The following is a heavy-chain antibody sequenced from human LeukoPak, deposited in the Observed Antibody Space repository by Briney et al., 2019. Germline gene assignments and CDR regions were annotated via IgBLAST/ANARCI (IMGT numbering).Heavy chain of an antibody. CDR2: IYYSGST. CDR3: ARQSGYSIYYYYYMDV. D-gene: IGHD5-18*01. Sequence: SETLSLTCTVSGGSISSSSYYWGWIRQPPGKGLEWIGSIYYSGSTYYNPSLKSRVTISVDTSKNQFSLKLSSVTAADTAVYYCARQSGYSIYYYYYMDVWGKGTTVTVSS. CDR1: GGSISSSSYY. J-gene: IGHJ6*03. V-gene: IGHV4-39*07.